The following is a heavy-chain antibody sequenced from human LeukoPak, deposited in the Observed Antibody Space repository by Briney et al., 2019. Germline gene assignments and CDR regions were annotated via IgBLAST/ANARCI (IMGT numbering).Heavy chain of an antibody. CDR3: ARDIGSHYGSGAHFDP. V-gene: IGHV1-69*13. D-gene: IGHD3-10*01. Sequence: ASVKVSCKASGGTFSSYAISWVRQAPGQGLEWMGGIIPIFGTANYAQKFQGRVTITADESTSTAYMELSSLRSEDTAVYYCARDIGSHYGSGAHFDPWGQGTLVTVSS. J-gene: IGHJ5*02. CDR1: GGTFSSYA. CDR2: IIPIFGTA.